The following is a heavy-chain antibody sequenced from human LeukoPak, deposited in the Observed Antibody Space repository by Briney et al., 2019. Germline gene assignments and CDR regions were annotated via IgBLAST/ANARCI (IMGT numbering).Heavy chain of an antibody. Sequence: GASVKVSCKASGYTFTSYDINWVRQATGQGREWMGWMNPNSGNTGYAQKFQGRVTITRNTSISTAYMELSSLRSEDTAVYYCARGTPCGGDCYSIDYWGQGTLVTVSS. CDR2: MNPNSGNT. CDR3: ARGTPCGGDCYSIDY. J-gene: IGHJ4*02. CDR1: GYTFTSYD. V-gene: IGHV1-8*03. D-gene: IGHD2-21*01.